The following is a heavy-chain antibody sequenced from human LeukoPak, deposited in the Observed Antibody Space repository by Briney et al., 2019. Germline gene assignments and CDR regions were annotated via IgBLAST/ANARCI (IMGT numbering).Heavy chain of an antibody. CDR3: SRDFLTEGLVWHHFDY. CDR1: GCTFTGYY. J-gene: IGHJ4*02. V-gene: IGHV1-2*02. D-gene: IGHD3-9*01. CDR2: INPNSGGT. Sequence: GASVTVSCKASGCTFTGYYMHWVRQAPGHGLEWMGWINPNSGGTNYAQNFQGRVAMTSDTSISTAYMELTSLRSDDTAVYYCSRDFLTEGLVWHHFDYWGQGTLVTVSS.